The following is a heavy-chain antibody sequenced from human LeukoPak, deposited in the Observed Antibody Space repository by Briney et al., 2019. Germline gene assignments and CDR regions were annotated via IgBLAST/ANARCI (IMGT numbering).Heavy chain of an antibody. Sequence: GGSLRLSCAASGFTFSTYGMNWVRQAPGKGLEWVSYISSRSTTIYYADSVKGRFTISRDNAKNSLYLQMNSLRAEDTAVYYCARENFWSGFNWFDPWGQGTLVTVSS. D-gene: IGHD3-3*01. J-gene: IGHJ5*02. V-gene: IGHV3-48*04. CDR1: GFTFSTYG. CDR3: ARENFWSGFNWFDP. CDR2: ISSRSTTI.